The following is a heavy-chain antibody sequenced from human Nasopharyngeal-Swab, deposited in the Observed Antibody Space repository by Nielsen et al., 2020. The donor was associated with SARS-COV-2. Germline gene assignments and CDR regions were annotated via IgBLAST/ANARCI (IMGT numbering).Heavy chain of an antibody. Sequence: SETLSLTCTVSGYSISSGYYWGWIRQPPGKGLEWIGSIYRSGSTYYNPSLKSRVTISVDTSKNQFSLKLSSVTAADTAVYYCAREDYGDYYGMDVWGQGTTVTVSS. J-gene: IGHJ6*02. CDR1: GYSISSGYY. CDR2: IYRSGST. D-gene: IGHD4-17*01. CDR3: AREDYGDYYGMDV. V-gene: IGHV4-38-2*02.